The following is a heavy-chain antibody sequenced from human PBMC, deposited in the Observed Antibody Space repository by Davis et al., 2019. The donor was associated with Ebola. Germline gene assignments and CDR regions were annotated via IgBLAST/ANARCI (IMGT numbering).Heavy chain of an antibody. CDR2: INHSGST. Sequence: MPSETLSLTCAVYGGSFSGYYWSWIRQPPGKGLEWIGEINHSGSTNYNPSLKSRVTISVDTSKNQVSLKLSSVTAADTAVYYCARVIGHYDFWSGSISDYGLDVWGQGTTVTVSS. D-gene: IGHD3-3*01. J-gene: IGHJ6*02. V-gene: IGHV4-34*01. CDR3: ARVIGHYDFWSGSISDYGLDV. CDR1: GGSFSGYY.